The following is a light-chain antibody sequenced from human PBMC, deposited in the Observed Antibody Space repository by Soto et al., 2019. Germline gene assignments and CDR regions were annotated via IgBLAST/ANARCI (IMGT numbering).Light chain of an antibody. V-gene: IGKV3-20*01. CDR3: QQYGSSPRT. J-gene: IGKJ1*01. CDR1: QSVSSSY. Sequence: EIVLTQFPGTLSLSPVERATLSFSSSQSVSSSYLAWYQQKPGQAPRLLVYGASSRATGVPDRFSGSGSGTDFTLTISRLEPEDFAVYFCQQYGSSPRTFGLGTKVDI. CDR2: GAS.